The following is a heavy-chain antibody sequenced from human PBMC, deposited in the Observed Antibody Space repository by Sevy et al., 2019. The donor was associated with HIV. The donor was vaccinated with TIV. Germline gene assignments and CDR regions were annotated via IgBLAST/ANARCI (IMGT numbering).Heavy chain of an antibody. CDR2: IAQDGNEQ. CDR1: EFIFSNYW. D-gene: IGHD3-10*01. J-gene: IGHJ4*02. CDR3: ARDQGRGLYY. Sequence: GGSLRLSCATSEFIFSNYWMTWVRQAPGKGLEWVANIAQDGNEQFYVHSVKGRFTISRDNAKNSLYLQMSSLRVEDTAVYYCARDQGRGLYYWGQGALVTVSS. V-gene: IGHV3-7*01.